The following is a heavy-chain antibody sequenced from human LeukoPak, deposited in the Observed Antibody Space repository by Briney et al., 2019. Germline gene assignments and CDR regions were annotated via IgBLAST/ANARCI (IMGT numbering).Heavy chain of an antibody. J-gene: IGHJ6*03. Sequence: PGGSLRLSCAASGFTFSSYSMNWVRQAPGKGLEWVSYISSSSSAIYYADPVMGRFTISRDNAKNSLYLQMNSLRAEDTAVYYCAREGGEQRIYYYYMDVWGKGTTVTVSS. D-gene: IGHD1/OR15-1a*01. V-gene: IGHV3-48*04. CDR1: GFTFSSYS. CDR2: ISSSSSAI. CDR3: AREGGEQRIYYYYMDV.